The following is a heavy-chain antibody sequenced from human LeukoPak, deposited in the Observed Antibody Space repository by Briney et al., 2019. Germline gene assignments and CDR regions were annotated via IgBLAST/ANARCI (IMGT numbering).Heavy chain of an antibody. D-gene: IGHD1-20*01. Sequence: PGGSLRLSCAASGFTFSTYWMHWVRQVPGKGLVWVSRINSDSRDTTYVDSVKGRFTISRDNAKNTVYLQMNSLRAEDTAVYYCATFGYNWNLGYWGQGTLVTVSS. J-gene: IGHJ4*02. CDR2: INSDSRDT. CDR1: GFTFSTYW. CDR3: ATFGYNWNLGY. V-gene: IGHV3-74*03.